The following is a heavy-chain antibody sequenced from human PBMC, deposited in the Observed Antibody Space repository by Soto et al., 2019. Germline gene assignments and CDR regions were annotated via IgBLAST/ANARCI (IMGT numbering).Heavy chain of an antibody. J-gene: IGHJ6*02. CDR3: AREKILTRKSGYYYYYGMDV. V-gene: IGHV3-53*01. CDR2: IYSGGST. Sequence: GSLRLSCAASGFTVSSNYMSWVRQAPGKGLEWVSVIYSGGSTYYADSAKGRFTISRDNSKNTLYLQMNSLRAEDTAVYYCAREKILTRKSGYYYYYGMDVWGQGTTVTVSS. CDR1: GFTVSSNY. D-gene: IGHD3-9*01.